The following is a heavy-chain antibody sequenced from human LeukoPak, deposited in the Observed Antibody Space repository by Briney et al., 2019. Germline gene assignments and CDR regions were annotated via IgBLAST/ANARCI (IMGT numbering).Heavy chain of an antibody. CDR3: ARQGAVSHRYFDL. CDR1: GGSISSYY. CDR2: IYYSGST. D-gene: IGHD2-8*01. J-gene: IGHJ2*01. V-gene: IGHV4-59*08. Sequence: PSETLSLACTVSGGSISSYYWSWIRQPPGKGLEWIGYIYYSGSTNYNPSLKSRVTISVDTSKNQFSLKVSSVTAADTALYYCARQGAVSHRYFDLWGRGTLVTVSS.